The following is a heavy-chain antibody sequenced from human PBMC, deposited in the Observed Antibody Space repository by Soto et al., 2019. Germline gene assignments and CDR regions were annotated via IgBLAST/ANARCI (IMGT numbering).Heavy chain of an antibody. CDR1: GYTLTGFD. D-gene: IGHD5-18*01. CDR3: ATFLSDYSYGNIGFDP. Sequence: AASVKVSCKVSGYTLTGFDIHWVRQAPGKGLEWMGGFDPEDGETIYAQKFQGRVTMTENTSTDTAYMELSSLRSEDTAVYYCATFLSDYSYGNIGFDPWGQGTQLTVSS. J-gene: IGHJ5*02. CDR2: FDPEDGET. V-gene: IGHV1-24*01.